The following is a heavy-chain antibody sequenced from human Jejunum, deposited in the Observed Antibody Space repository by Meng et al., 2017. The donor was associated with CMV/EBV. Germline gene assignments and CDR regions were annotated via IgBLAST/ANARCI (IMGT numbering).Heavy chain of an antibody. Sequence: CAASGFTFSSYDMHWVRQATGKGLEWVSTIGVADDTYYVGSVKGRFTISRETAKNSLYLQMNSLRAGDTAVYYCSRVHPYYFGMDVWGQGTTVTVSS. J-gene: IGHJ6*02. V-gene: IGHV3-13*01. CDR2: IGVADDT. CDR1: GFTFSSYD. CDR3: SRVHPYYFGMDV.